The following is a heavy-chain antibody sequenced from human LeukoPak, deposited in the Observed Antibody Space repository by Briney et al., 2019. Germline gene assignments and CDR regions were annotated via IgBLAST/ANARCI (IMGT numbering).Heavy chain of an antibody. CDR2: IKQDGSEK. V-gene: IGHV3-7*03. D-gene: IGHD5-12*01. CDR1: GFTFSSYW. J-gene: IGHJ4*02. CDR3: ARDYGGYSGYDYDPSYFDY. Sequence: GGSLRLSCAASGFTFSSYWMSWVRQDPGKGLEWVANIKQDGSEKYYVDSVKGRFTISRDNAKNSLYLQMNSLRAEDTAVYYCARDYGGYSGYDYDPSYFDYWGQGTLVTVSS.